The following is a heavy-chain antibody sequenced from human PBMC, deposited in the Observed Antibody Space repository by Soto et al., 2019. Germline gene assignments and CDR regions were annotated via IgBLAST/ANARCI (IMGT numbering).Heavy chain of an antibody. Sequence: GGSLRLSCAASGFTFSSYAMSWVRQAPGEGLEWVSAISGSGGSTYYADSVKGRFTISRDNSKNTLYLQMNSLRAEDTAVYYCAGTGLTGFDVDYWGQGTLVTVSS. D-gene: IGHD3-9*01. CDR2: ISGSGGST. V-gene: IGHV3-23*01. CDR3: AGTGLTGFDVDY. J-gene: IGHJ4*02. CDR1: GFTFSSYA.